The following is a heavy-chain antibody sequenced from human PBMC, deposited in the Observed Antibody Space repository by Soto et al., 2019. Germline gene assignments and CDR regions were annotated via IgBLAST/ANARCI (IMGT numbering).Heavy chain of an antibody. CDR2: INHDGSVT. D-gene: IGHD1-1*01. CDR3: VTDRDWKVDY. J-gene: IGHJ4*02. Sequence: GGSLRLSCAASGFTFSSYVMHWARQAPGKGLVWVSHINHDGSVTSYADSVKGRFTISRDDAKNTLYLQMNSLRVEDTAVYYCVTDRDWKVDYWGQGALVTVSS. V-gene: IGHV3-74*01. CDR1: GFTFSSYV.